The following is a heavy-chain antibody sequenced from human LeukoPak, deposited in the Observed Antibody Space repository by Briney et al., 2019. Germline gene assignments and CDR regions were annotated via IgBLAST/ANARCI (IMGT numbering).Heavy chain of an antibody. J-gene: IGHJ4*02. V-gene: IGHV1-24*01. CDR2: FDPEDGET. D-gene: IGHD5-18*01. CDR1: GYTLTELS. Sequence: ASVKVSCKVSGYTLTELSMHWVRQAPGKGLEWMGGFDPEDGETIYAQKFQGRVTMTEDTSTDTAYMELSSLRSEDTAVYYCARSIGYSYGYLIDYWGQGTLVTVSS. CDR3: ARSIGYSYGYLIDY.